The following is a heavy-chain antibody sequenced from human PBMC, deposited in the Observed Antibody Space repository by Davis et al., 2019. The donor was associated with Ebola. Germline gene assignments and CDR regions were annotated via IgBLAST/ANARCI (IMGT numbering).Heavy chain of an antibody. Sequence: PGGSLRLSCPASGFTSSTYWMHWVRQAPGTGLVWVSRINSDGSSTSYADSVKGRFTIPRDNAKNTLYLQMNSLRAEDTAVYYCAREGYCSGGSCYYFDYWGQGTLVTVSS. V-gene: IGHV3-74*01. CDR2: INSDGSST. CDR1: GFTSSTYW. D-gene: IGHD2-15*01. CDR3: AREGYCSGGSCYYFDY. J-gene: IGHJ4*02.